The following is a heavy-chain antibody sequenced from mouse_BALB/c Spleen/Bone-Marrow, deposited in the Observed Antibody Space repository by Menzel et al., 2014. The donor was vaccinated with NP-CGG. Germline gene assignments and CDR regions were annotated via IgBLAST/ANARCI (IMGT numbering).Heavy chain of an antibody. CDR3: ARESIYYYGSTLGY. CDR2: ISTYYGDA. Sequence: QVQLQQSGAELVRPGVSVKISCKGSGYTFTDYAMHWVKQSHAKSLEWIGVISTYYGDASCNQKFKGRATMTVDKSSSTAYMELARLTSEDSAIYYCARESIYYYGSTLGYWGQGTTLTISS. V-gene: IGHV1S137*01. D-gene: IGHD1-1*01. J-gene: IGHJ2*01. CDR1: GYTFTDYA.